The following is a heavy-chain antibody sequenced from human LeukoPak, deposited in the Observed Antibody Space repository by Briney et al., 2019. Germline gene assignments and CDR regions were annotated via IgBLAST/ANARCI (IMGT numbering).Heavy chain of an antibody. V-gene: IGHV1-18*01. CDR2: ISAYNGNT. Sequence: ASVNVCCKASGYTFTSYGIRWVPQAPGQGLEWMGWISAYNGNTNYAQKLQGRVTMTTDTSTSTAYMELRSLRSDDTAVYYCARDPEPTGLIDYWGQGTLVTVSS. CDR3: ARDPEPTGLIDY. D-gene: IGHD3-16*01. CDR1: GYTFTSYG. J-gene: IGHJ4*02.